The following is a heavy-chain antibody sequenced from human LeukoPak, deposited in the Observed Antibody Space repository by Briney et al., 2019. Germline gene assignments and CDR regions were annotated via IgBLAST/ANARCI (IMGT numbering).Heavy chain of an antibody. CDR2: ISSDQNYI. D-gene: IGHD3-3*01. Sequence: GGSLRLSCAASDFTFTTFTMGWVRQAPGTGLEWISSISSDQNYIFYADSVRGRFTISRDDARNALFLQMDSLRAEDTAVYYCVLHSFWNAYYYFDYWGPGTLVTVSS. CDR1: DFTFTTFT. V-gene: IGHV3-21*01. J-gene: IGHJ4*02. CDR3: VLHSFWNAYYYFDY.